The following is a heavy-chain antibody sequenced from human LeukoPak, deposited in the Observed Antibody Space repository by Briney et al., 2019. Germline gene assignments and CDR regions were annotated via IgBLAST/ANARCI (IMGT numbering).Heavy chain of an antibody. Sequence: HTGGSLRLSCAASGFTFSSYAMSWVRQAPGKGLEWVSAISGSGGSTYYADSVKGRFTISRDNSKNTLYLQMNSLRAEDTAVYYCAKDSHYSSGRNYYYYGMDVWGQGTTVTVSS. V-gene: IGHV3-23*01. D-gene: IGHD6-19*01. CDR1: GFTFSSYA. CDR3: AKDSHYSSGRNYYYYGMDV. J-gene: IGHJ6*02. CDR2: ISGSGGST.